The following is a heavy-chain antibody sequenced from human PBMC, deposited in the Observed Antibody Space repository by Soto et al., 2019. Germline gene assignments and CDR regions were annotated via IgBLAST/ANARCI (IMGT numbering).Heavy chain of an antibody. CDR1: GFTFSSYE. V-gene: IGHV3-48*03. CDR2: ISSSGSTI. Sequence: PGGSLRLSCAASGFTFSSYEMNWVRQAPGKGLEWVSYISSSGSTIYYADSVKGRFTISRDNAKNSLYLQMNSLRAEDTAVYYCARGGAWDTAMGPGIDYWGQGTLVTVS. J-gene: IGHJ4*02. CDR3: ARGGAWDTAMGPGIDY. D-gene: IGHD5-18*01.